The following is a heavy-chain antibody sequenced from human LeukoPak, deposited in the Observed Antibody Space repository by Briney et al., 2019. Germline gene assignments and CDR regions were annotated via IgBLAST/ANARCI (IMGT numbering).Heavy chain of an antibody. J-gene: IGHJ3*02. CDR2: IWYDGSNK. V-gene: IGHV3-33*06. Sequence: GGSLRLSCAASGFTFSSYGMHWVRQAPGKGLEWVAVIWYDGSNKYYADSVKGRFTISRDNSKNSLYLQMNSLRAEDTAVYYCAKDSWSRGDDAFDIWGQGTMVTVSS. CDR3: AKDSWSRGDDAFDI. CDR1: GFTFSSYG. D-gene: IGHD1-1*01.